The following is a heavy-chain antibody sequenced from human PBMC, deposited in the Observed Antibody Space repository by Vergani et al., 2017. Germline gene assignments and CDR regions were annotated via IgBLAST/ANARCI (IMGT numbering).Heavy chain of an antibody. CDR2: IYPNGNG. CDR1: GGSMSDFY. CDR3: ARGNCGVNCPKYNWLAP. Sequence: QVHLQESGPGVLKPSDTLSLTCTVSGGSMSDFYWTWIRQPAGRGLEWIGRIYPNGNGNYNESLRSRLTMSIDTSRSQVSLSLSSVTAADTAVYYCARGNCGVNCPKYNWLAPWGRGILVTVSS. J-gene: IGHJ5*02. V-gene: IGHV4-4*07. D-gene: IGHD2-21*01.